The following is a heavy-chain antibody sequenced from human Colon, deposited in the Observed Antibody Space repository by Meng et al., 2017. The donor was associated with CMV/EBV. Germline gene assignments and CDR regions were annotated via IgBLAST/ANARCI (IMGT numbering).Heavy chain of an antibody. Sequence: KVSYKPSGYTYAGDGVSWVRQARGQGPEWMGYMSPQSGDAAYAQKFQGRVTMTRDTAINTAYMELSSLRSEDAAVYYCATSFYGGLPWGQGTLVTVSS. CDR2: MSPQSGDA. CDR3: ATSFYGGLP. V-gene: IGHV1-8*01. D-gene: IGHD2/OR15-2a*01. J-gene: IGHJ5*02. CDR1: GYTYAGDG.